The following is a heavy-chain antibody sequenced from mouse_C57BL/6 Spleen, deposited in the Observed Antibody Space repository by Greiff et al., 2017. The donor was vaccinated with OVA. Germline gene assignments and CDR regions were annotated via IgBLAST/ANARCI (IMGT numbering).Heavy chain of an antibody. CDR2: IDPSDSYT. CDR1: GYTFTSYW. Sequence: VQLQQPGAELVMPGASVKLSCKASGYTFTSYWMHWVKQRPGQGLEWIGEIDPSDSYTNYNQKFKGKSTLTVDKSSSTSYMQLSSLTSEDSAVYYCARRDYSLYYAMYYWGQGTSVTVSS. D-gene: IGHD2-4*01. J-gene: IGHJ4*01. V-gene: IGHV1-69*01. CDR3: ARRDYSLYYAMYY.